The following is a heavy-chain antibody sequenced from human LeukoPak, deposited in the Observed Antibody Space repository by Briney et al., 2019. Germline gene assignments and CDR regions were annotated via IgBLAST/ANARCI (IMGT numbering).Heavy chain of an antibody. CDR3: AIVPSAFAGYFDY. V-gene: IGHV3-74*01. Sequence: GGPLRLSCAASGFAFSRYWMHWVRQAPGKGLVWGARIEGDGSSTTYADNVKGRFTISRDNAKNTLYLLMNSLRAEDTAVYFCAIVPSAFAGYFDYWGQGALVTVSS. CDR1: GFAFSRYW. J-gene: IGHJ4*02. D-gene: IGHD3-10*01. CDR2: IEGDGSST.